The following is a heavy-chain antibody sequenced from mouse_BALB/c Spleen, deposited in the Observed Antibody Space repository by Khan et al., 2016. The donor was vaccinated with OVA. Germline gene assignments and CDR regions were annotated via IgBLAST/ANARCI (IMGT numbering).Heavy chain of an antibody. J-gene: IGHJ3*01. Sequence: QVQLQQSGPELVKPGASVKMSCKVSGYTFTDYVISWVKQRTGQGLEWIGEIYPGSGSTYYNEKFKGKATLTADKSSNTVNMQVSSLTSEDSAVFFWARSYGGAWFAYWGQGTLVTVSA. D-gene: IGHD1-2*01. V-gene: IGHV1-81*01. CDR3: ARSYGGAWFAY. CDR2: IYPGSGST. CDR1: GYTFTDYV.